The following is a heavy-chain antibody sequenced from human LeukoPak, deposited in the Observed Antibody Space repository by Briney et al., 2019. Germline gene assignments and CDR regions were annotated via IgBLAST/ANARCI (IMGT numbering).Heavy chain of an antibody. D-gene: IGHD6-19*01. V-gene: IGHV2-5*01. CDR3: AHSRIGYSSGWYNDY. J-gene: IGHJ4*02. CDR2: IYWNDDK. CDR1: GFSLSTSGVG. Sequence: SGPTLVNPTQTLTLTCTFSGFSLSTSGVGVGWIRQPPGKALEWLALIYWNDDKRYSPSLKSRLTITKDTSKNQVVLTMANMDPVDTATYYCAHSRIGYSSGWYNDYWGQGTLVTVSS.